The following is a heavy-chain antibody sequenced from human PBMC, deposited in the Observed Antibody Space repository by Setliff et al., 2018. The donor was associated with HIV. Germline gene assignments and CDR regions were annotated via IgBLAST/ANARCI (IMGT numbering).Heavy chain of an antibody. Sequence: SETLSLTCAVYGGSFSGYYWSWIRQPPGKGLEWIGEINHSGSTNYNPSLKSRVTISVGTSKNQFSLKLSSVTAADTAVYYCARVVVSGYDDAFDIWGQGTMVTVSS. CDR2: INHSGST. CDR1: GGSFSGYY. D-gene: IGHD1-1*01. V-gene: IGHV4-34*01. CDR3: ARVVVSGYDDAFDI. J-gene: IGHJ3*02.